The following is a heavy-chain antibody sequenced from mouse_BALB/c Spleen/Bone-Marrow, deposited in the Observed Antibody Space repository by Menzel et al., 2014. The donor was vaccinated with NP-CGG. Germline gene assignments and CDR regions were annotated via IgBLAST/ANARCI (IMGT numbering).Heavy chain of an antibody. J-gene: IGHJ4*01. D-gene: IGHD2-2*01. Sequence: QVQLQQSGPGLVAPSQRLSITCTVFGFSLTSYGVHWVRQPPGKGLEWLGVIWAGGSTNYNSALMSRLSISKDNSKSQVFLKMNSLQTDDTAMYYCARYGYFYAMDYWGQGTSVTVSS. CDR3: ARYGYFYAMDY. CDR1: GFSLTSYG. CDR2: IWAGGST. V-gene: IGHV2-9*02.